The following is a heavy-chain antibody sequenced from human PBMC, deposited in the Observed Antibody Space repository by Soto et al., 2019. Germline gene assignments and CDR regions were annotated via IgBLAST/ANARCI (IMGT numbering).Heavy chain of an antibody. D-gene: IGHD5-12*01. CDR2: IYYSGSP. CDR1: GGSISSYY. V-gene: IGHV4-59*01. Sequence: PSETLSLTCTVSGGSISSYYLTWIRQPPGKGLEWIGYIYYSGSPNYNPSLKSRVSISVDTSKNQFSLKLSSVTAADTAVYYCARNRDGYNPYCFDYWGQGTLVTVSS. CDR3: ARNRDGYNPYCFDY. J-gene: IGHJ4*02.